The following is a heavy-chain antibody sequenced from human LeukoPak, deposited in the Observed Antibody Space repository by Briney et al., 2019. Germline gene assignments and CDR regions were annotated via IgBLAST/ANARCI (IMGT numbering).Heavy chain of an antibody. Sequence: GGSLRLSCAGSGFALKSYSLSWVRQAPGKGLEWVSVIYSGGSTYYADSVKGRFTISRDNSKNTLYLQMNSLRAEDTAVYYCARSKSADYYYYGMDVWGQGTTVTVSS. CDR3: ARSKSADYYYYGMDV. V-gene: IGHV3-53*01. J-gene: IGHJ6*02. CDR1: GFALKSYS. CDR2: IYSGGST.